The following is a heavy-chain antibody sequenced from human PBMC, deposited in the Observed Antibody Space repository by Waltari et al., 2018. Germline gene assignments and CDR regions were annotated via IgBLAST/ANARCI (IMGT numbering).Heavy chain of an antibody. CDR3: ARVRAGPNWLDP. V-gene: IGHV1-2*02. J-gene: IGHJ5*02. D-gene: IGHD6-19*01. Sequence: QVQLVQSGAEVKKPGASVKVSCKASGYTFTASYIHWVRQAPGKGLGWMGWINPNGGGTDYEQKFRGRVTWTSDTSVNTAYMQVHRLTSDDTAVYYCARVRAGPNWLDPWGQGTLVTVSS. CDR1: GYTFTASY. CDR2: INPNGGGT.